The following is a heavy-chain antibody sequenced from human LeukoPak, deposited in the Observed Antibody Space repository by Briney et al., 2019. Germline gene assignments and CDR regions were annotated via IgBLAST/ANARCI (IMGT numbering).Heavy chain of an antibody. J-gene: IGHJ4*02. Sequence: ASVKVSCKASGYTFTSYGISWVRQAPGQGLEWMGWINPNSGGTDYAQKFQGRVTMTRDTSISTAYMELSRLRSDDTAVYYCARDIAVAGTDLDYWGQGTLVTVSS. D-gene: IGHD6-19*01. CDR2: INPNSGGT. CDR3: ARDIAVAGTDLDY. CDR1: GYTFTSYG. V-gene: IGHV1-2*02.